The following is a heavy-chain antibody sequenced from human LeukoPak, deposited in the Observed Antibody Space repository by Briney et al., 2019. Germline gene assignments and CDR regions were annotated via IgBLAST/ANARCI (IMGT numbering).Heavy chain of an antibody. J-gene: IGHJ3*02. D-gene: IGHD3-10*01. Sequence: SETLSLTCTVSGGSISSYYWSWIRQPPGKGLEWIGYIYTSGSTNYNPSLKSRVTISVDTSRNQFSLKLSSVTAADTAVYYCARQTYGSGDDAFDIWGQGTTVTVSS. V-gene: IGHV4-4*09. CDR1: GGSISSYY. CDR2: IYTSGST. CDR3: ARQTYGSGDDAFDI.